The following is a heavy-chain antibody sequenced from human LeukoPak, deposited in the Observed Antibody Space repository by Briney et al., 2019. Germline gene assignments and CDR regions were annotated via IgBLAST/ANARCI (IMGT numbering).Heavy chain of an antibody. CDR3: TRSGSDIVVVPAASDY. J-gene: IGHJ4*02. V-gene: IGHV3-11*03. CDR2: INSSSAST. Sequence: GGSLRLSCAASGFTFSDYYMSWIRQTQGQGLEWVIDINSSSASTNYADSVKGRFTISRDNGKNSLHLQMNSLRAEDTAVYYCTRSGSDIVVVPAASDYWGQGTLVTVSS. CDR1: GFTFSDYY. D-gene: IGHD2-2*01.